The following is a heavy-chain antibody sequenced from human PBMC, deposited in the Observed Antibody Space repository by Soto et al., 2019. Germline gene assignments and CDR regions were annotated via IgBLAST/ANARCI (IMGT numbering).Heavy chain of an antibody. J-gene: IGHJ6*03. CDR1: DGYIGSYY. CDR3: ARYYCSGGNCRLLEYYYMDV. Sequence: PSETLSLTCPVSDGYIGSYYWSWIRQPPGKGLEWIGYIYYSGSTNYNPSLKSRVTISIDTSKNQFSLKLNSVTAADTAVYYCARYYCSGGNCRLLEYYYMDVWGKGTMVTVSS. CDR2: IYYSGST. V-gene: IGHV4-59*08. D-gene: IGHD2-15*01.